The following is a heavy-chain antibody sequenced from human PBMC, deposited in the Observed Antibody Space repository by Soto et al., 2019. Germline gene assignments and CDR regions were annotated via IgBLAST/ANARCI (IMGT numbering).Heavy chain of an antibody. Sequence: SQTLSLTCAISGDSVSSNSAAWNWIRQSPSRGLEWLGRTYYRSRWYNDYAVSVRSRITVNPDTSKNQFSLHLNSVTPEDTAVYYCAGTRSLPSYYTDVRDTGTTGTVFS. V-gene: IGHV6-1*01. CDR3: AGTRSLPSYYTDV. J-gene: IGHJ6*03. CDR2: TYYRSRWYN. CDR1: GDSVSSNSAA. D-gene: IGHD1-7*01.